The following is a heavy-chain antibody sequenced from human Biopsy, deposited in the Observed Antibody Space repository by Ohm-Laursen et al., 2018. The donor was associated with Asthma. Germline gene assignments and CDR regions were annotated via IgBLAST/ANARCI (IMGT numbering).Heavy chain of an antibody. CDR3: ARISRLGYNSLDYGMDV. V-gene: IGHV3-53*01. CDR1: GFSVSTKY. CDR2: IYSGDNT. Sequence: SLRLSYAASGFSVSTKYMSWVRQAPGKGLEWVSLIYSGDNTYYADSVKGRFTISRDHSKLYLQMNNLRAEDTAVYHCARISRLGYNSLDYGMDVWGQGTTVTVSS. D-gene: IGHD5-24*01. J-gene: IGHJ6*02.